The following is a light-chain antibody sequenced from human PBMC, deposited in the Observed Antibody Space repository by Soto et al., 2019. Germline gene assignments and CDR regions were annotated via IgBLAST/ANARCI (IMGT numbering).Light chain of an antibody. J-gene: IGKJ1*01. CDR3: QQYDNLPWT. V-gene: IGKV1-33*01. CDR1: QDISNY. CDR2: DAS. Sequence: IHRTESPSSLSASVGDRVTITCQASQDISNYLNWYQQKPGKAPKLLIYDASNLETGVPSRFSGSGSGTDFTFTISSLQPEDIATYYCQQYDNLPWTFGQGTKVDIK.